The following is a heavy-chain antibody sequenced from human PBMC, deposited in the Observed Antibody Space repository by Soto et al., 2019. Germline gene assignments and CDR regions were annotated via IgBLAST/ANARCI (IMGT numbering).Heavy chain of an antibody. CDR3: ARGSGIVALPGELEDVNYDF. V-gene: IGHV4-34*01. CDR2: ISESGST. Sequence: QVQLQQWGAGLVKPSETLSLSCAVYGQSFSGHSWAWIRQPAGKGLEWIGEISESGSTYYNPSLKSRVTISTDTSKNQFSLKLNSVTAADTAAYFCARGSGIVALPGELEDVNYDFWGQGTLVNVSS. J-gene: IGHJ4*02. CDR1: GQSFSGHS. D-gene: IGHD1-1*01.